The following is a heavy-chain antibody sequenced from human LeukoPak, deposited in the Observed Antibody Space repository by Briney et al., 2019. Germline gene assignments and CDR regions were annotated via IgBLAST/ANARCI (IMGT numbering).Heavy chain of an antibody. CDR2: GSYSGST. Sequence: SETLSLTCTVSGGSISSYYWNWIRQPPGKGLEWIGYGSYSGSTDYNPSLKSRVTISVDTSKNQFSLKLSSVTAADTAVYYCARAYGSYSFDYWGQGTLVSVSS. V-gene: IGHV4-59*01. D-gene: IGHD1-26*01. CDR3: ARAYGSYSFDY. J-gene: IGHJ4*02. CDR1: GGSISSYY.